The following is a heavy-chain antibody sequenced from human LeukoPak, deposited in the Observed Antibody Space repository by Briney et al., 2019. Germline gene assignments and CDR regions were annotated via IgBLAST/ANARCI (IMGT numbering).Heavy chain of an antibody. CDR2: FDPEDGET. D-gene: IGHD3-22*01. Sequence: ASVKVSCKVSGYTLTELSMHWVRQAPGKGLEWMGGFDPEDGETIYAQKFQGRVTMTEDTSTDTAYMELSSLRSEDTAVYYCARVNSDYYDSRDLDYWGQGTLVTVSS. J-gene: IGHJ4*02. CDR3: ARVNSDYYDSRDLDY. CDR1: GYTLTELS. V-gene: IGHV1-24*01.